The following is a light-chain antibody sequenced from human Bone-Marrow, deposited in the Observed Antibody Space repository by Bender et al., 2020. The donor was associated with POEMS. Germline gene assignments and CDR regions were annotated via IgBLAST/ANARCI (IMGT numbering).Light chain of an antibody. CDR3: SSYTGSTYV. CDR1: SGDVGYYNY. V-gene: IGLV2-8*01. J-gene: IGLJ1*01. CDR2: EVS. Sequence: QSALTQPASVSGSPGQSITISCTGTSGDVGYYNYVSWYQQHPGKVPKLIVYEVSKRPSGVPDRFFGSKSGNTASLTVSGLQAEDEADYYCSSYTGSTYVFGTGTQVTVL.